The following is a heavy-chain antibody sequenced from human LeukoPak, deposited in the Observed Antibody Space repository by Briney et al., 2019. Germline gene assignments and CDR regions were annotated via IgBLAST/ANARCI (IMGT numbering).Heavy chain of an antibody. CDR3: AKDRGYYGSGSYYYFDY. CDR2: IRYDGSNK. V-gene: IGHV3-30*02. D-gene: IGHD3-10*01. J-gene: IGHJ4*02. Sequence: PGGSLRLSCVASGFAFSNYGMHWVRQAPGKGLEWVAFIRYDGSNKYYADSVKGRFTISRDNSKNTLYLQMNSLRAEDTAVYYCAKDRGYYGSGSYYYFDYWGQGTLVTVSS. CDR1: GFAFSNYG.